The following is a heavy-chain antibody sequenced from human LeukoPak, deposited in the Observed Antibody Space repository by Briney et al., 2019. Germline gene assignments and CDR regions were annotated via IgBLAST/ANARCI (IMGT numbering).Heavy chain of an antibody. CDR2: IYYSGST. CDR1: GGSISGYY. Sequence: SETLSLTRTVSGGSISGYYWSWIRQPSGKGLEWIGYIYYSGSTNYNPSLKSRVTISVDTSKNQFSLKLSSVTAADTAVYYCARQTLGSMGIPKNRFGPWGQGTMVTVSS. D-gene: IGHD3-10*01. V-gene: IGHV4-59*01. CDR3: ARQTLGSMGIPKNRFGP. J-gene: IGHJ5*02.